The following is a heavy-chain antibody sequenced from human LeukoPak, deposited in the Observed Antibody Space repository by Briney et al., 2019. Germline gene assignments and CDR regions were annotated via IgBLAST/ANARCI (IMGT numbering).Heavy chain of an antibody. D-gene: IGHD3-3*01. CDR3: AREDYDFWSGYSRRALGY. V-gene: IGHV3-48*03. J-gene: IGHJ4*02. Sequence: GSLRLSCAASGFTFSSYEMNWVRQAPGKGLEWVSYISSSGSTIYYADSVKGRFTISRDNAKNSLYLQMNSLRAEDTAVYYCAREDYDFWSGYSRRALGYWGQGTLVAVSS. CDR2: ISSSGSTI. CDR1: GFTFSSYE.